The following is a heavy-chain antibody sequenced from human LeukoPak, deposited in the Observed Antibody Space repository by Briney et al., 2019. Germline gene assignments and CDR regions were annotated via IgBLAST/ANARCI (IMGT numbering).Heavy chain of an antibody. CDR3: ARGGITIFGVVRDNWFDP. D-gene: IGHD3-3*01. CDR1: EGTFISYA. J-gene: IGHJ5*02. CDR2: IIPIFGTA. Sequence: SVKVSCKASEGTFISYAISWVRQAPGQGLEWMGGIIPIFGTANYAQKFQGRVTITADESTSTAYMELSSLRSEDTAVYYCARGGITIFGVVRDNWFDPWGQGTLVTVSS. V-gene: IGHV1-69*13.